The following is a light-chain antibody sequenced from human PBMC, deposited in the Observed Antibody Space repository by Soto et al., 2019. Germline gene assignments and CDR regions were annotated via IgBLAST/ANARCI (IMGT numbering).Light chain of an antibody. CDR3: CSYAGTYYV. CDR1: SSDVGGYNY. J-gene: IGLJ1*01. Sequence: QSALTQPRSVSGSPGQSVTISCTGTSSDVGGYNYVSWYQQHPGKAPKLMIYDVTKQPSGVPDRFSGSKSGNTASLTISGVQAEDEADYYCCSYAGTYYVFGTGTKLTVL. CDR2: DVT. V-gene: IGLV2-11*01.